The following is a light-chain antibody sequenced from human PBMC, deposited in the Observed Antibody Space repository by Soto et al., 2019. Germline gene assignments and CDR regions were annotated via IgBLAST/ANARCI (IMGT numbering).Light chain of an antibody. V-gene: IGKV2D-29*01. Sequence: DIVMTQTPLSLSVTPGQPASISCKSSQSLLGSDGKTYLSWYLQKPGHPPQLLIFEVSNHFYGLSDRFIGSESGTYFTLKISRVYPEDVGVYSCLQSVKFHPTFVGGIKGDTK. CDR1: QSLLGSDGKTY. CDR2: EVS. J-gene: IGKJ4*01. CDR3: LQSVKFHPT.